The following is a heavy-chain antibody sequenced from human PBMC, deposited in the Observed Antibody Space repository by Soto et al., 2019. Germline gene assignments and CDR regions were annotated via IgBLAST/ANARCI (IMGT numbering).Heavy chain of an antibody. CDR3: AKPLFGPLRNYFYGGGINYREV. Sequence: GGSLRLSCAASGFTFSSYAMSWVRQAPGKGLEWVSGISGSGGSTYYADSVKGRFTISRDNSQNTLYLQMNSLRAEDTAVYYCAKPLFGPLRNYFYGGGINYREVGGKGPTVPFPS. V-gene: IGHV3-23*01. J-gene: IGHJ6*04. CDR2: ISGSGGST. CDR1: GFTFSSYA. D-gene: IGHD2-21*01.